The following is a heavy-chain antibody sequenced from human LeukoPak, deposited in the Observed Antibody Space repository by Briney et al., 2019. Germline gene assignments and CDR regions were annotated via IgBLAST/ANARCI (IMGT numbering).Heavy chain of an antibody. V-gene: IGHV3-48*03. J-gene: IGHJ6*02. CDR1: GFTFSSYE. CDR2: ISSSGSPI. D-gene: IGHD6-13*01. Sequence: PGGSLRLSCAASGFTFSSYEMNWVRQAPGKGLEWVSYISSSGSPIYYADSVKGRFTISRDNAKNSLYLQMNSLRAEDTAVYYCARESGSSWPSTDYHYYYYGMDVWGQGTTVTVSS. CDR3: ARESGSSWPSTDYHYYYYGMDV.